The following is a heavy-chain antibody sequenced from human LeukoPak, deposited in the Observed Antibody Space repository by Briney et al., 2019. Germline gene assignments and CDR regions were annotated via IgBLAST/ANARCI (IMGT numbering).Heavy chain of an antibody. V-gene: IGHV1-2*02. Sequence: GASVKVSCKASGYTFTTYGITWVRQAPGQGLEWMGWINPNSGGTNYAQKFQGRVTMTRDTSISTAYMELSRLRSDDTAVYYCARDRLWVSGSSLDYWGQGTLVTVSS. CDR1: GYTFTTYG. J-gene: IGHJ4*02. D-gene: IGHD1-26*01. CDR2: INPNSGGT. CDR3: ARDRLWVSGSSLDY.